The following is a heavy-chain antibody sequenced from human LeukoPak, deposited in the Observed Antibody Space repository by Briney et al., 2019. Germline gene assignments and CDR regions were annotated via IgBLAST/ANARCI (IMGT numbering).Heavy chain of an antibody. CDR3: ARGGYCGGDCYFYY. Sequence: SGTLSLTCTVSGGSIGSSSYYWGWIRQPPGKGLEWIGSIYYSGSTYYNPSLKSRVTISVDTSRNQFSLKLSSVTAADTAVYYCARGGYCGGDCYFYYWGQGTLVTVSS. CDR2: IYYSGST. CDR1: GGSIGSSSYY. D-gene: IGHD2-21*02. V-gene: IGHV4-39*07. J-gene: IGHJ4*02.